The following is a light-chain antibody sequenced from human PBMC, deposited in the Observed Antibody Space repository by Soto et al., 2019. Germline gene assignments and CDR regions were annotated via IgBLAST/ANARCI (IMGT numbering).Light chain of an antibody. CDR1: QSLSSSY. CDR2: AAS. J-gene: IGKJ2*01. Sequence: EIVLTQSPRTLSLSPGERATLSCRASQSLSSSYLAWYQQKPGQAPRLLIYAASSRATGIPDRFSGSGSGTDFTVTISRLEPEDVAVYYCQQYGSSPHTFGQGNKLEIK. CDR3: QQYGSSPHT. V-gene: IGKV3-20*01.